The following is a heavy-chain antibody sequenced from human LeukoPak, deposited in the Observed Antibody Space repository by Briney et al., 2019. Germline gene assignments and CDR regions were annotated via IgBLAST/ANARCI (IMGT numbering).Heavy chain of an antibody. CDR2: IFSGGST. Sequence: SETLSLTCSVSGGSISTYYWSWIRQLPGKGLEWIGYIFSGGSTNYNPSLRSRVTISLDTSKNQFSLNLNSVTTADTAVYYCATFGYDSGGYYFDHWGQGTLVTVSS. CDR3: ATFGYDSGGYYFDH. D-gene: IGHD3-22*01. J-gene: IGHJ4*02. CDR1: GGSISTYY. V-gene: IGHV4-4*09.